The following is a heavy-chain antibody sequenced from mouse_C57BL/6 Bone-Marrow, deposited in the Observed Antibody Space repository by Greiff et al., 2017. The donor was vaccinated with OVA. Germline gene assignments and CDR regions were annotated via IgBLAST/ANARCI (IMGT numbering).Heavy chain of an antibody. V-gene: IGHV1-59*01. Sequence: VQLQQPGAELVRPGTSVKLSCKASGYTFTNYWIHWVKQRPGQGLEWIGVIAPSDSYINYNQKFKGRATLTVDTSSSTAYMHLSSLTSEDSAVYYCAHCGSRLCRHYGGQGTSLTVSS. J-gene: IGHJ2*02. CDR3: AHCGSRLCRHY. CDR2: IAPSDSYI. CDR1: GYTFTNYW. D-gene: IGHD1-1*01.